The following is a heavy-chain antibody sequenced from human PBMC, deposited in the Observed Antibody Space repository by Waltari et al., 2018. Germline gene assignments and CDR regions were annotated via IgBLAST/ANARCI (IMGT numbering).Heavy chain of an antibody. CDR1: GYIFTNYA. D-gene: IGHD5-18*01. V-gene: IGHV7-4-1*02. J-gene: IGHJ4*02. CDR3: ARGIQLWGRGSWYFDD. CDR2: ISTNTGTP. Sequence: QVQLVQSGSELKKPGASVKVSCKASGYIFTNYAMIWVRQAPGQGLEWMGWISTNTGTPTFAQGFTGRFVFSLDTSVSTAYLQISSLKAEDTAVYYCARGIQLWGRGSWYFDDWGQGTLVTVSS.